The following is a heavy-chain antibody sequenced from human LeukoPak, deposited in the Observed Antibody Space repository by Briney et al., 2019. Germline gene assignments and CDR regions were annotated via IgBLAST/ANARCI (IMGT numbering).Heavy chain of an antibody. D-gene: IGHD6-19*01. V-gene: IGHV4-30-4*08. CDR3: ARYHKYSSGWYSPGPQLFDY. Sequence: SQTLSLTCTVSGGSISSGDYYWSWIRQPPGKGLEWIGEINHSGSTNYNPSLKSRVTISVDTSKNQFSLKLSSVTAADTAVYYCARYHKYSSGWYSPGPQLFDYWGQGTLVTVSS. CDR2: INHSGST. J-gene: IGHJ4*02. CDR1: GGSISSGDYY.